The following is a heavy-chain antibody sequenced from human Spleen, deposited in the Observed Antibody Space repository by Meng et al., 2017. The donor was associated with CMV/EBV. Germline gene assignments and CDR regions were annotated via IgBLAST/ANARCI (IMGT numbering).Heavy chain of an antibody. CDR3: ARVATITLGDAFDI. J-gene: IGHJ3*02. D-gene: IGHD5-12*01. Sequence: LSLTCAASGFTFSSYWMSWVRQAPGKGLEWVANIKQDGSEKYYVDSVKGRFTISRDNAKNSLYLQMNSLRAEDTAVYYCARVATITLGDAFDIWGQGTMVTVSS. CDR2: IKQDGSEK. V-gene: IGHV3-7*01. CDR1: GFTFSSYW.